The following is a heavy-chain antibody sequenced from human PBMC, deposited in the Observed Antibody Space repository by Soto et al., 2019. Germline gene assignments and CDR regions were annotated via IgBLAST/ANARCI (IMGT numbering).Heavy chain of an antibody. D-gene: IGHD1-26*01. V-gene: IGHV1-69*02. Sequence: QVQLVQSGAEVKKPGSSVKVSCKASGGTFSSYTISWVRQAPGQGLEWMGRIIPILGIANYAQKFQGRVTITADKSTSTAYMGLSSLRSEDTAVYYCASLREGRGMDVWGQGTTVTVSS. J-gene: IGHJ6*02. CDR1: GGTFSSYT. CDR2: IIPILGIA. CDR3: ASLREGRGMDV.